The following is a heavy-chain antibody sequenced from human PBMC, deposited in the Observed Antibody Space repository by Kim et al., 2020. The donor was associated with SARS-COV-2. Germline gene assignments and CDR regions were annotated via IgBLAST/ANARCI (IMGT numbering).Heavy chain of an antibody. CDR1: GFSFDDYG. D-gene: IGHD3-10*02. CDR3: AKDMTSAVRGHNFAY. V-gene: IGHV3-9*01. CDR2: ISWNSGTI. J-gene: IGHJ4*02. Sequence: GGSLRLSCAASGFSFDDYGMHWVRQAPGKGLEWVSGISWNSGTINYADSVKGRFTISRDNAKNFLYLQMDSLRTEDTALYYCAKDMTSAVRGHNFAYWGRGTLVTVSS.